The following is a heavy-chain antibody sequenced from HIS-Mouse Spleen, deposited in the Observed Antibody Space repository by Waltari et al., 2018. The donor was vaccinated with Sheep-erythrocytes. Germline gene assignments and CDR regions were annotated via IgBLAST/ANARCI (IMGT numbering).Heavy chain of an antibody. V-gene: IGHV1-2*02. Sequence: QVQLVQSGAAVKKPGASVKVSCKASGYTCTGHYMPWWRQAPGQGLEWMGWINPNSGGTNYAQKFQGRVTMTRDTSISTAYMELSRLRSDDTAVYYCARSSGVRSWQSPHSYWGQGTLVTVSS. D-gene: IGHD6-13*01. CDR1: GYTCTGHY. CDR3: ARSSGVRSWQSPHSY. CDR2: INPNSGGT. J-gene: IGHJ4*02.